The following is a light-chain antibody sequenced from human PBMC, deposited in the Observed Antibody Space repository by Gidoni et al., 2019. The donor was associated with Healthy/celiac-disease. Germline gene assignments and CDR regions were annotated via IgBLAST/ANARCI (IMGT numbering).Light chain of an antibody. J-gene: IGKJ1*01. CDR3: QQYNSYLQWT. CDR2: DAS. CDR1: QSISSW. V-gene: IGKV1-5*01. Sequence: DIQMTQSPSTLSASVGDRVTITCRASQSISSWLAWYQQKPGKAPKLLIYDASSLESGVPSRFSGSGSGTEFTLTISSLQPDDFATYYCQQYNSYLQWTFXXXTKVEIK.